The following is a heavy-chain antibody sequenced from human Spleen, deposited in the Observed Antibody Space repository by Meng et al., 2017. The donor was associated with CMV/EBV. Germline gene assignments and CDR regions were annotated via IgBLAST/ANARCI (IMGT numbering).Heavy chain of an antibody. Sequence: QVRRQERVGGMLKPSAALSLTCAVDGWFFSGYDWSWKRQPPGKGLEWIGEINHSGSTNYNPSLKSRVTISVDTSKNQFSLKLSSVTDADTDVYYCARGPDLEWLLDYWGQGTLVTVPS. J-gene: IGHJ4*02. CDR3: ARGPDLEWLLDY. CDR2: INHSGST. D-gene: IGHD3-3*01. CDR1: GWFFSGYD. V-gene: IGHV4-34*02.